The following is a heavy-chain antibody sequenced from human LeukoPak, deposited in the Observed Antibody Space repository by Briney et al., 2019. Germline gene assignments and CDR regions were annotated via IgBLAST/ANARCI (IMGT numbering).Heavy chain of an antibody. D-gene: IGHD1-26*01. CDR2: ISGDGGST. Sequence: PGGSLRLSCAAPGFTFEAYAMHWVRQAPGKGLEWVSLISGDGGSTYYAGSVKGRFTISRDNSKNSLYLQMNSLRTEDTALYYCARQVGARPYFDYWGQGTLVTVSS. CDR1: GFTFEAYA. V-gene: IGHV3-43*02. CDR3: ARQVGARPYFDY. J-gene: IGHJ4*02.